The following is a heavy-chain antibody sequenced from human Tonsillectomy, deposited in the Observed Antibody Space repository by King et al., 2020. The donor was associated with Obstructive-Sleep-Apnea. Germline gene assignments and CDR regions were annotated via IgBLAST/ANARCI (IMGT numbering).Heavy chain of an antibody. D-gene: IGHD5-12*01. Sequence: TLKESGPTLVKPTQTLTLTCTFSGFSLSTSGVGVGWILQPPGKALEWLALIYWDDDKRYSPSLKSRLTITKEPSKNQVVLTMTNMDPADTATYYCAHRYSGYDTAWGFDYWGQGTLVTVSS. CDR3: AHRYSGYDTAWGFDY. J-gene: IGHJ4*02. CDR2: IYWDDDK. V-gene: IGHV2-5*02. CDR1: GFSLSTSGVG.